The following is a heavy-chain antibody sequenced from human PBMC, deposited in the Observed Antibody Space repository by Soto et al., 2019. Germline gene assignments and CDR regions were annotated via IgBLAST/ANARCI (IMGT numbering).Heavy chain of an antibody. V-gene: IGHV1-18*01. CDR3: ARVGPVLRFGMINWFDP. CDR2: INTYNGDT. Sequence: ASVKVSCKASGYTFSRYGISWGRQAPGQGLEWMGWINTYNGDTNFAQKFQGRVTLTTDTSTSTAYMELRSLRSDDTAMYYCARVGPVLRFGMINWFDPWGQGTLVTVSS. J-gene: IGHJ5*02. CDR1: GYTFSRYG. D-gene: IGHD3-16*01.